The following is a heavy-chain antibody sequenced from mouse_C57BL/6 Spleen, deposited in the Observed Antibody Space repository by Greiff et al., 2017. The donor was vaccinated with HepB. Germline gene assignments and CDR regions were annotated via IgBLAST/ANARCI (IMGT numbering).Heavy chain of an antibody. CDR3: ARGGYYYGSGYGYIDV. J-gene: IGHJ1*03. CDR1: GYTFTDYY. V-gene: IGHV1-84*01. CDR2: IYPGSGNT. D-gene: IGHD1-1*01. Sequence: QVQLKESGPELVKPGASVKISCKASGYTFTDYYINWVKQRPGQGLEWIGWIYPGSGNTKYNEKFKGKATLTVDTSSSTAYMQLSSLTSEESAVYFCARGGYYYGSGYGYIDVWGTGTTVTVSS.